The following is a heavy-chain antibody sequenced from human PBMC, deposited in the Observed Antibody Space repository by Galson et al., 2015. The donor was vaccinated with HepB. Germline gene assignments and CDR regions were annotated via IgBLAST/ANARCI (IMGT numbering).Heavy chain of an antibody. CDR3: AKDHDLNIVSYCFDY. CDR1: RFTFDNYA. CDR2: ISWNSGSI. D-gene: IGHD5/OR15-5a*01. Sequence: SLRLSCAASRFTFDNYAMHWVRQAPGKGLEWVSGISWNSGSIGYADSVKGRFTISRDNAKNSMYLQMNSLRSEDTALYFCAKDHDLNIVSYCFDYWGQGTLVTVSS. J-gene: IGHJ4*02. V-gene: IGHV3-9*01.